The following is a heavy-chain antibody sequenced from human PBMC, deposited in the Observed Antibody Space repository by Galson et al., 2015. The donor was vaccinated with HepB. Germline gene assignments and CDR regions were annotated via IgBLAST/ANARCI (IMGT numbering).Heavy chain of an antibody. J-gene: IGHJ6*02. Sequence: SLRLSCAASGFTVSTTYMSWVRQAPGKGLEWVSVIHGTGTTYYADSVRDRFTISRDNSKNTLYFQMNSLRAEDTAVYYCARDRVEMAQFGAFYYGMDVWGQGTTVTVSS. D-gene: IGHD5-24*01. V-gene: IGHV3-53*01. CDR1: GFTVSTTY. CDR2: IHGTGTT. CDR3: ARDRVEMAQFGAFYYGMDV.